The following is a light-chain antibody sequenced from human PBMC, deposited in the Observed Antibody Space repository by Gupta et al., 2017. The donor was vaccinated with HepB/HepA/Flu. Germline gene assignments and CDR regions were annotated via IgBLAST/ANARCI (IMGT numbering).Light chain of an antibody. CDR1: QSVSSSY. V-gene: IGKV3-20*01. Sequence: EIVLTQSPITLSLSPGERATLSVMASQSVSSSYLAWYQQKPGQAPRLLIYGASSSATGLPDRFSGSGSGTDFTLTISRLEPEAFAVYYSQQYGSSPLTFGQGTRLEIK. CDR2: GAS. CDR3: QQYGSSPLT. J-gene: IGKJ5*01.